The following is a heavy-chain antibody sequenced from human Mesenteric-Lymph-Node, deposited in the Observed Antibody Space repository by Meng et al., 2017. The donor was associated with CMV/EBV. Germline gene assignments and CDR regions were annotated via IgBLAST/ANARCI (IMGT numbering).Heavy chain of an antibody. CDR1: GFTFSSYW. J-gene: IGHJ6*02. CDR3: ARSGYYGMDV. V-gene: IGHV3-7*01. Sequence: GESLKISCAASGFTFSSYWMSWVRQAPGKGLEWVANIKQDGSEKYYVDSVKGRFTISRDNAKNSLYLQMNSLSAEDTAVYYCARSGYYGMDVWGQGTTVTVSS. CDR2: IKQDGSEK.